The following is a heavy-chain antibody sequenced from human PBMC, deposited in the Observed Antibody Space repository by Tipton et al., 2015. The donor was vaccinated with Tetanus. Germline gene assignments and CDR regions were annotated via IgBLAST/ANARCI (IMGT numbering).Heavy chain of an antibody. V-gene: IGHV3-30-3*01. CDR2: TSFDGTAK. Sequence: SLRLSCAASGFTFGTYPMHWVRQAPGKGLEWVATTSFDGTAKYYATSVKGRFTVSRDNAENTLYLQMNSLRDEDTAVYYCAKDPASRGWFVPWGQGTLVSVSS. J-gene: IGHJ5*02. CDR1: GFTFGTYP. CDR3: AKDPASRGWFVP.